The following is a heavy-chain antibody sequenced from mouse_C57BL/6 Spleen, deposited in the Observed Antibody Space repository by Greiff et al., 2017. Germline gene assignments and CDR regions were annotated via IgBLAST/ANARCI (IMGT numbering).Heavy chain of an antibody. CDR3: ASSAWGGAWFAY. V-gene: IGHV1-53*01. CDR2: INPSNGGT. Sequence: QVQLKQPGTELVKPGASVKLSCKASGYTFTSYWMHWVKQRPGQGLEWIGNINPSNGGTNYNEKFKSKATLTVDKSSSTAYMQLSSLTSEDSAVYYCASSAWGGAWFAYWGQGTLVTVSA. CDR1: GYTFTSYW. D-gene: IGHD4-1*01. J-gene: IGHJ3*01.